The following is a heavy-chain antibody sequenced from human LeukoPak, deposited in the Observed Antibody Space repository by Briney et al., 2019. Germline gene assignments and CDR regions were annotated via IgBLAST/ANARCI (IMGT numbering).Heavy chain of an antibody. CDR3: TRMGYYDSSGYPEAFDI. CDR1: GGSISSYY. Sequence: SETLSLTCSVSGGSISSYYWSWIRQPPGKGLEWIGYIYYSGSTYYNPSLKSRVTISVDTSKNQFSLKLSSVTAADTAVYYCTRMGYYDSSGYPEAFDIWAQGTMVTVSS. V-gene: IGHV4-59*04. CDR2: IYYSGST. D-gene: IGHD3-22*01. J-gene: IGHJ3*02.